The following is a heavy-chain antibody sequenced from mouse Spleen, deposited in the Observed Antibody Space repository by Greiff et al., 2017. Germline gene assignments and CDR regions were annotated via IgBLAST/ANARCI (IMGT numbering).Heavy chain of an antibody. J-gene: IGHJ1*01. D-gene: IGHD4-1*01. Sequence: VQLQQSGAELVRPGTSVKVSCKASGYAFTNYLIEWVKQRPGQGLEWIGVINPGSGGTNYNEKFKGKATLTADKSSSTAYMQLSSLTSDDSAVYFCANWDWYFDVWGAGTTVTVSS. CDR3: ANWDWYFDV. CDR1: GYAFTNYL. CDR2: INPGSGGT. V-gene: IGHV1-54*01.